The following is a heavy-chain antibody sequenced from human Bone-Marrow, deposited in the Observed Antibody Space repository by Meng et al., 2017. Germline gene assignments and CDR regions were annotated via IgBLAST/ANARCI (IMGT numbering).Heavy chain of an antibody. Sequence: GGSLRLSCAASGFTFSSYEMNWVRQAPGKGLEWVAVIWYDGSNKYYADSVKGRFTISRDNSKNTLYLQMNSLRAEDTAVYYCARELESTSFGGMDVWGQGTTVTVSS. D-gene: IGHD2-2*01. CDR2: IWYDGSNK. J-gene: IGHJ6*02. CDR1: GFTFSSYE. V-gene: IGHV3-33*08. CDR3: ARELESTSFGGMDV.